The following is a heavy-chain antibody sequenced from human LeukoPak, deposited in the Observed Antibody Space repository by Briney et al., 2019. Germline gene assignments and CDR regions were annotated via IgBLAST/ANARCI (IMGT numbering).Heavy chain of an antibody. V-gene: IGHV3-73*01. CDR1: GFIFSDSA. J-gene: IGHJ6*02. CDR2: IRGKADSYAT. Sequence: PGGSLTLSCAASGFIFSDSAMNWVRQASGKGLEWVGRIRGKADSYATAYTASVKGRFTISRDDSKNTAYLQMNSLKTEDTAVYYCTSSARAAAGTGYYYGMDVWGQGTTVTVSS. D-gene: IGHD6-13*01. CDR3: TSSARAAAGTGYYYGMDV.